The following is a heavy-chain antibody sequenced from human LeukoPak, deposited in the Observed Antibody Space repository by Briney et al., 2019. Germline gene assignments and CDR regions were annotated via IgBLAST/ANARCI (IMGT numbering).Heavy chain of an antibody. J-gene: IGHJ4*02. D-gene: IGHD5-18*01. CDR3: ASWVVADTYGFYAY. CDR1: GDSVSSNSAA. V-gene: IGHV6-1*01. Sequence: SQTLSLTCAISGDSVSSNSAAWNWIRQSPSRGLEWLGRTYYRSKWYNDYAVSVKSRLTINPDTSKNQFSLQLNSVTPEDTAVYYCASWVVADTYGFYAYWGQGTLVTVSS. CDR2: TYYRSKWYN.